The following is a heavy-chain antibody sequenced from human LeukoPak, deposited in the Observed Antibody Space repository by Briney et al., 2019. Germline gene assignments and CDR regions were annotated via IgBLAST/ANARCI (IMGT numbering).Heavy chain of an antibody. Sequence: GASVKVSCKASGYTSTDYAMQWVGQAPGQSLEWMGWINAGNGDTKYSQMFQGRVTITRDTSASTAYMELSSLRSEDTAVYYCARGRWVAPRQGYYLDYWGQGTLVTVSS. CDR2: INAGNGDT. D-gene: IGHD5-12*01. J-gene: IGHJ4*02. CDR1: GYTSTDYA. V-gene: IGHV1-3*01. CDR3: ARGRWVAPRQGYYLDY.